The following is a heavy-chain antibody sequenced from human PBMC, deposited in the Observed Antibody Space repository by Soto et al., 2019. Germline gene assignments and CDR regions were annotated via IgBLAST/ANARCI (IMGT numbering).Heavy chain of an antibody. CDR3: ARSLSYCSSTSCYPPDY. Sequence: ASVKVSCKASGYTFTSYDINWVRQATGQGLEWMGWMNPNSGNTGYAQKFQGRVTMTRDTSISTAYMELSRLRSDDTAVYYCARSLSYCSSTSCYPPDYWGQGTLVTVSS. CDR1: GYTFTSYD. CDR2: MNPNSGNT. J-gene: IGHJ4*02. D-gene: IGHD2-2*01. V-gene: IGHV1-8*01.